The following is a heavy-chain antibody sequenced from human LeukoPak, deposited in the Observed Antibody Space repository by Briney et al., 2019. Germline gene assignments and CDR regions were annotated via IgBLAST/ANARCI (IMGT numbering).Heavy chain of an antibody. CDR1: GFTVSSYA. J-gene: IGHJ6*03. D-gene: IGHD1-1*01. CDR2: LSGSGGST. Sequence: GGSLRLSCAASGFTVSSYAMSWVRQAPGKGLEWGSALSGSGGSTYYADSVKGRFTISRDNSKNTLYLQMNSLRAEDTAVYYCAKEGNDNYYYYYYMDVWGKGTTVTVSS. CDR3: AKEGNDNYYYYYYMDV. V-gene: IGHV3-23*01.